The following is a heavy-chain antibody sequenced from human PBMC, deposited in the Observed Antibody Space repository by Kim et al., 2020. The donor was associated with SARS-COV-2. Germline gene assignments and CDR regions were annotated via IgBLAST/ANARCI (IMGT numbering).Heavy chain of an antibody. CDR1: GGSISSGGYY. J-gene: IGHJ4*02. Sequence: SETLSLTCTVSGGSISSGGYYWSWIRQHPGKGLEWIGYIYYSGSTYYNPSLKSRVTISVDTSKNQFSLKLSSVTAADTAVYYCARAWVVPAAIPEKYYFDYWGQGTLVTVSS. D-gene: IGHD2-2*02. CDR2: IYYSGST. V-gene: IGHV4-31*03. CDR3: ARAWVVPAAIPEKYYFDY.